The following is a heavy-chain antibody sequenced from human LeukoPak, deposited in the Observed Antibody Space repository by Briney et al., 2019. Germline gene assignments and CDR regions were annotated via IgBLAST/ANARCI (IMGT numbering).Heavy chain of an antibody. Sequence: GGSLRLSCAASGFTFSSYSMNWVRQASGKGLEWVSHISGSGSAITYADSVKGRFTISRDNGKNSLYLQMNSLRAEDTAVYYCAREWTTSLWGQGTLVTVSS. V-gene: IGHV3-48*01. CDR3: AREWTTSL. CDR2: ISGSGSAI. D-gene: IGHD4-17*01. J-gene: IGHJ4*02. CDR1: GFTFSSYS.